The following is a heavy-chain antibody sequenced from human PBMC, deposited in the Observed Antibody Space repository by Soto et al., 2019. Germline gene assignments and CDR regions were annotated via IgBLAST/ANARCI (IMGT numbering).Heavy chain of an antibody. CDR1: GFTFSGYN. D-gene: IGHD6-6*01. CDR3: ARRGIISSAHHFDH. J-gene: IGHJ4*02. V-gene: IGHV3-11*01. Sequence: QVQMVESGGGLVKHGGSLRLSCAASGFTFSGYNMSWIRQAPGKGLEWVSYITSSGSNTFDAESVKGRFTISRDNTMNLLYLQMDSLSAEDTAVYYCARRGIISSAHHFDHWGQGTLVTVSS. CDR2: ITSSGSNT.